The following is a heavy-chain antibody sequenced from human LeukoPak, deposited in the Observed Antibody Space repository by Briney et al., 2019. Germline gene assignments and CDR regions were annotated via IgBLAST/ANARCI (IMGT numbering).Heavy chain of an antibody. CDR3: AKESPHFDY. V-gene: IGHV3-23*01. CDR1: GFTFVSYA. CDR2: ISGNGAST. J-gene: IGHJ4*02. Sequence: GGSLRLSCAASGFTFVSYAMSWVRQAPGKGLEWVSVISGNGASTYYADSVKGRFTISRDNSKNTLYLQMNSLRADDTAVYYCAKESPHFDYWGQGTLVIVSS. D-gene: IGHD3-3*02.